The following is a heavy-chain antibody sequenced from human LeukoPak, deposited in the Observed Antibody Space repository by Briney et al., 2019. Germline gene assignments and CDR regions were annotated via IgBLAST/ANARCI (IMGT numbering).Heavy chain of an antibody. V-gene: IGHV1-69*13. Sequence: SVKVSCKASGGTFSSYAISWVRQAPGQGLEWMGGIIPIFGTANYAQKFQGRVTITADEPTSTAYMELSSLRSEDTAVYYCARDRVGATAGFDYWGQGTLVTVSS. D-gene: IGHD1-26*01. J-gene: IGHJ4*02. CDR3: ARDRVGATAGFDY. CDR1: GGTFSSYA. CDR2: IIPIFGTA.